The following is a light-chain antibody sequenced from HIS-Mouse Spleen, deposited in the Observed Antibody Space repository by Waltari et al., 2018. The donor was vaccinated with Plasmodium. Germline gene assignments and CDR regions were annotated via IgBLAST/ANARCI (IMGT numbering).Light chain of an antibody. J-gene: IGLJ2*01. V-gene: IGLV2-11*01. Sequence: QSALTQPRSVSGSPGQSVHIPCTGTYSDVGGSTSFSWYQQHPGKPRKLMIYDVSKRPSGVPDRFSGSKSGNTASLTISGLQAEDEADYYCCSYAGSYTGVFGGGTKLTVL. CDR2: DVS. CDR3: CSYAGSYTGV. CDR1: YSDVGGSTS.